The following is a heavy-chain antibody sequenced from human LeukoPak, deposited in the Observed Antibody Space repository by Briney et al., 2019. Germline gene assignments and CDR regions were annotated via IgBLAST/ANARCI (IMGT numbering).Heavy chain of an antibody. CDR3: AREFVVVVPAARGTQYNWFDP. CDR1: GGSFSGYY. Sequence: PSETLSLTCAVYGGSFSGYYWSWIRQPPGKGLEWIGEINHSGSTNYNPSLKSRVTISVDTSKNQFSLKLSSVTAADTAVYYCAREFVVVVPAARGTQYNWFDPWGQGTLVTVSS. CDR2: INHSGST. D-gene: IGHD2-2*01. J-gene: IGHJ5*02. V-gene: IGHV4-34*01.